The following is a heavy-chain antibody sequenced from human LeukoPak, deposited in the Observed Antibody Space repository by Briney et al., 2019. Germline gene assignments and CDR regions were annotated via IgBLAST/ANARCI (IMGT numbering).Heavy chain of an antibody. Sequence: GGSLRLSCAASGFTFSTYWVSWVRQAPGKGLEWVANIKQDGSEKYYVDSVKGRFTISRDNAKNSLYLQMNSLRAEDTAVYYCARVKSTSFDYWGQGTLVTVSS. J-gene: IGHJ4*02. V-gene: IGHV3-7*05. CDR1: GFTFSTYW. CDR3: ARVKSTSFDY. D-gene: IGHD2-2*01. CDR2: IKQDGSEK.